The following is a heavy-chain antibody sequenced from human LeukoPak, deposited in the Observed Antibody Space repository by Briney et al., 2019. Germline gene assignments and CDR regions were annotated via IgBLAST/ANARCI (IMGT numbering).Heavy chain of an antibody. J-gene: IGHJ2*01. D-gene: IGHD1-26*01. CDR3: ARGYSGSYWYFDL. Sequence: SETLSLTCTVSGGSISSSSYYWGWIRQPPGKGLEWIGSIYYSGSTYYNPSLKSRVTISVDTPKNQFSLKLSSVTAADTAVYYCARGYSGSYWYFDLWGRGTLVTVSS. V-gene: IGHV4-39*07. CDR2: IYYSGST. CDR1: GGSISSSSYY.